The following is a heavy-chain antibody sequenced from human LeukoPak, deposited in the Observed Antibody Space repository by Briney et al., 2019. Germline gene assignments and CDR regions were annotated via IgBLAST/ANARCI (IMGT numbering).Heavy chain of an antibody. CDR3: AREEGLGYCSGGSCYYWFDP. Sequence: GSSVNVSCKASGGTFSSYAISWVRQAPGQGLEWMGGIIPIFGTANYAQKFQGRVTITADESTSTAYMELSSLRSEDTAVYYCAREEGLGYCSGGSCYYWFDPWGQGTLVTVSS. J-gene: IGHJ5*02. D-gene: IGHD2-15*01. V-gene: IGHV1-69*01. CDR2: IIPIFGTA. CDR1: GGTFSSYA.